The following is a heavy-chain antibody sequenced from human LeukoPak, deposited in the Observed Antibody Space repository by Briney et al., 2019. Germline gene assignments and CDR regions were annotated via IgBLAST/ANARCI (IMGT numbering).Heavy chain of an antibody. V-gene: IGHV3-9*01. D-gene: IGHD6-13*01. J-gene: IGHJ4*02. CDR2: ISWNSGSI. Sequence: GRSLRLSCAASGFTFDDYAMHWVRQAPGKGLEWVSGISWNSGSISYADSVKGRFTIPRDNAKNSLYLQMNSLRAEDTALYYCAKDKAAAGLYYFDYWGQGTLVTVSS. CDR1: GFTFDDYA. CDR3: AKDKAAAGLYYFDY.